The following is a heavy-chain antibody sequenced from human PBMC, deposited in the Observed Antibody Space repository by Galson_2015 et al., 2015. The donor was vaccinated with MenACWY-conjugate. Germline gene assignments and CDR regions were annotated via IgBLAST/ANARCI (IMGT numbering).Heavy chain of an antibody. D-gene: IGHD7-27*01. V-gene: IGHV3-30*04. J-gene: IGHJ4*02. Sequence: SLRLSCAASGFTFSSYAMNWVRQAPGKGLEWAAVISFDGSNKYYADSVKGRFTISRDNSKNTLYLQMNSLKHEDTAVYYCARDYQPWGFGYYFDSWGQGTLVTVSS. CDR1: GFTFSSYA. CDR3: ARDYQPWGFGYYFDS. CDR2: ISFDGSNK.